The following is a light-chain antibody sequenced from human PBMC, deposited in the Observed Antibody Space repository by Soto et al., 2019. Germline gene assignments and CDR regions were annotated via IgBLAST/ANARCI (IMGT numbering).Light chain of an antibody. CDR2: GAS. CDR3: QQYDNLPLT. J-gene: IGKJ4*01. V-gene: IGKV3-15*01. Sequence: EIVMTQSPATLSVSPGERATLSCRASQSVSSNLAWYQQKPGQAPTLLIYGASARATGIPARFSGSGSGTEFTLTISSLQSEDIATYYCQQYDNLPLTFGGGTKVEIK. CDR1: QSVSSN.